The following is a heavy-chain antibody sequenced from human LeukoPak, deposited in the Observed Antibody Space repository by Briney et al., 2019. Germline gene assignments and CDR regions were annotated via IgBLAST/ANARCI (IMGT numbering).Heavy chain of an antibody. CDR3: ARQGSSGFDLESFDY. J-gene: IGHJ4*02. CDR2: IYYSGST. Sequence: PSETLSLTCTVSGGSISRSSYYWGWIRQPPGKGLEWIGSIYYSGSTYYNPSLKSRVTISVDTSKNQFSLKVRSVTAADRAVYYCARQGSSGFDLESFDYWGQGILVTVSA. V-gene: IGHV4-39*01. CDR1: GGSISRSSYY. D-gene: IGHD3-22*01.